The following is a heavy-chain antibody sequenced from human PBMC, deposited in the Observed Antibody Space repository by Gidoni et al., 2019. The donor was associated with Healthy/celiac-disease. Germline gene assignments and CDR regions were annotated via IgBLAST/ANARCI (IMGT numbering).Heavy chain of an antibody. V-gene: IGHV3-9*01. CDR2: ISWNSGSI. CDR1: GFPFDDYA. Sequence: EVQLVESGGGLVQPGRSLRLSCAASGFPFDDYAMQWVRQAPGKGLEWVSGISWNSGSIGYADSVKGRFTISRDNAKNSLYLQMNSLRAEDTALYYCAKVAVAGYYFDYWGQGTLVTVSS. D-gene: IGHD6-19*01. CDR3: AKVAVAGYYFDY. J-gene: IGHJ4*02.